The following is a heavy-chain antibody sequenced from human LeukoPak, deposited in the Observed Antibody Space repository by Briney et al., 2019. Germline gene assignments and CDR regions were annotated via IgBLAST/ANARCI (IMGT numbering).Heavy chain of an antibody. CDR3: ARAVYSSSWFPFDY. V-gene: IGHV4-34*01. D-gene: IGHD6-13*01. CDR2: INHSGST. J-gene: IGHJ4*02. CDR1: GGSFSGYY. Sequence: PSETPPLTCAVYGGSFSGYYWSWIRQPPGKGLEWIGEINHSGSTNYNPSLKSRVTISVDTSKNQFSLKLSSVTAADTAVYYCARAVYSSSWFPFDYWGQGTLVTVSS.